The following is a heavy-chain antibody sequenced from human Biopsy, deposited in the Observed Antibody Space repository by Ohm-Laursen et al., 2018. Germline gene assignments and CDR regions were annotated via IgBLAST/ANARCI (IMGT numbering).Heavy chain of an antibody. CDR3: GRREVVITHDAFDT. J-gene: IGHJ3*02. CDR2: VYYSGST. V-gene: IGHV4-59*08. CDR1: GGSISSYY. D-gene: IGHD3-22*01. Sequence: GTLSLTCTVSGGSISSYYWTWIRQPPGKELEWIGDVYYSGSTNRNPSLKSRVTILVDTSKNQFSLKLNSVTAADTAVYYCGRREVVITHDAFDTWGQGTMVTVSS.